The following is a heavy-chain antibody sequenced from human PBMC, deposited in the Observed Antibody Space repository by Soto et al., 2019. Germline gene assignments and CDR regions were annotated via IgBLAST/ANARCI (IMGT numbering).Heavy chain of an antibody. CDR1: GFTFSSYS. V-gene: IGHV3-48*02. J-gene: IGHJ4*02. CDR2: ISSSSSTI. D-gene: IGHD4-17*01. CDR3: ARDFEDYGDYYFDY. Sequence: GGSLRLSCAASGFTFSSYSMNWVRQAPGKGLEWVSYISSSSSTIYYADSVKGRFTISRDNAKNSLYLQMNSLRDEDTAVYYCARDFEDYGDYYFDYWGQGTLVTVSS.